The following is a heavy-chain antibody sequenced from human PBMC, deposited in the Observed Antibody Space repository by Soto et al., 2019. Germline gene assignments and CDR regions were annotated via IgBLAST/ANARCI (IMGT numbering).Heavy chain of an antibody. Sequence: LGESLKISCKGSGCSFTSYWIGWVRQMPGKGLEWMGIIYPGDSDTRYSPSFQGQVTISADKSISTAYLQWSSLKASDTAMYYCARGYCSSTSCYFSNWFDPWGQGTLVTVSS. CDR2: IYPGDSDT. J-gene: IGHJ5*02. CDR3: ARGYCSSTSCYFSNWFDP. V-gene: IGHV5-51*01. CDR1: GCSFTSYW. D-gene: IGHD2-2*01.